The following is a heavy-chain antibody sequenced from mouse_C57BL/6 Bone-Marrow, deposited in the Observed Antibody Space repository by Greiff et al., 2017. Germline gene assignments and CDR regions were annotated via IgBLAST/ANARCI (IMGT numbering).Heavy chain of an antibody. CDR1: GYTFTDYY. D-gene: IGHD2-3*01. CDR3: AREGIYDGYYVDYAMDY. J-gene: IGHJ4*01. CDR2: IFPGSGST. V-gene: IGHV1-75*01. Sequence: QVQLQQSGPELVKPGASVKISCKASGYTFTDYYINWVKQRPGQGLEWIGWIFPGSGSTYYNEKFKGTATLTVDKSSSTAYMLLSSLTSEDSAVYFCAREGIYDGYYVDYAMDYWGQGTSVTVSS.